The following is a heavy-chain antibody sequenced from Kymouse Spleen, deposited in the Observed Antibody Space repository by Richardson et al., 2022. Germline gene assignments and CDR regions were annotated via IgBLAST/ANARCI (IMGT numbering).Heavy chain of an antibody. Sequence: QLQLQESGPGLVKPSETLSLTCTVSGGSISSSSYYWGWIRQPPGKGLEWIGSIYYSGSTYYNPSLKSRVTISVDTSKNQFSLKLSSVTAADTAVYYCARQGRYYYGSGSYNNWFDPWGQGTLVTVSS. D-gene: IGHD3-10*01. V-gene: IGHV4-39*01. CDR2: IYYSGST. CDR3: ARQGRYYYGSGSYNNWFDP. CDR1: GGSISSSSYY. J-gene: IGHJ5*02.